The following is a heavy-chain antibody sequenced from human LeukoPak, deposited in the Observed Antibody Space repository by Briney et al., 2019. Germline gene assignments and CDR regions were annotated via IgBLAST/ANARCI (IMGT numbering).Heavy chain of an antibody. Sequence: ASVKVSCKAFGYTFNGHYLHWVRQAPGQGLEWMGIINPSGGSTSYAQKFQGRVTMTRDTSTSTVYMELSSLRSEDTAVYYCARVPRRTTGPYYFDYWGQGTLVTVSS. J-gene: IGHJ4*02. CDR2: INPSGGST. V-gene: IGHV1-46*02. CDR3: ARVPRRTTGPYYFDY. D-gene: IGHD1-1*01. CDR1: GYTFNGHY.